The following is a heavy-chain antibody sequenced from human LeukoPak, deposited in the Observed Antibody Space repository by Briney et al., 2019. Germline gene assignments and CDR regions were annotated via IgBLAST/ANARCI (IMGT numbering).Heavy chain of an antibody. D-gene: IGHD5-18*01. CDR2: MSPYTGNA. J-gene: IGHJ4*02. V-gene: IGHV1-8*01. Sequence: ASVKVSCKASGYTFTNSDINWVRQATGQGLEWMGWMSPYTGNAGYAQTFQGRVTMTRQTSTSTAYMELSSLRSEDTGVYYCARGRGGYSYGSSFDYWGQGTLVTVSS. CDR3: ARGRGGYSYGSSFDY. CDR1: GYTFTNSD.